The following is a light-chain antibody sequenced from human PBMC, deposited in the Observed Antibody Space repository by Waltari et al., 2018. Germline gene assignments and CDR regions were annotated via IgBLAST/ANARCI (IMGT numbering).Light chain of an antibody. CDR2: GEN. CDR3: QSRDSSANGV. Sequence: SSELTQDPAVSVALGQTVSITCQGDSLGTYFATWYQQKPGQAPVLVFYGENNRPSVIPDRFSASRSGNTASLIITGAQAEDEADYYCQSRDSSANGVFGGGTKLTVL. V-gene: IGLV3-19*01. CDR1: SLGTYF. J-gene: IGLJ3*02.